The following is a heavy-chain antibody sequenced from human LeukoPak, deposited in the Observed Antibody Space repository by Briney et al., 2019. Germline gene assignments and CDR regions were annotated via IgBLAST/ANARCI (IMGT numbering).Heavy chain of an antibody. V-gene: IGHV3-23*01. CDR2: VSGSGVST. Sequence: GGSLRLSCAASGFTFSSYAMNWVRQAPGKGLEWVSDVSGSGVSTYYADSVKGRFTVSRDNSRDTLYLQMNSLRVEDTAIYYCAISSLGSGWYRRGFDYWGQGILVTVSS. CDR3: AISSLGSGWYRRGFDY. CDR1: GFTFSSYA. D-gene: IGHD6-13*01. J-gene: IGHJ4*02.